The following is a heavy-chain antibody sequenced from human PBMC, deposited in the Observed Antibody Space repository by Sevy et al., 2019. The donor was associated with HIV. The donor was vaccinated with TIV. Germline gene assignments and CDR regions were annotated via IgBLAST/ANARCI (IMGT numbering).Heavy chain of an antibody. V-gene: IGHV3-23*01. CDR2: ISGPGDGT. CDR1: GFTFNTHA. CDR3: AKALNPALESMLEVNLRSLKGFDV. Sequence: GGSLRLSCAASGFTFNTHAMNWVRQAPGKGLEWVSVISGPGDGTNYADSVKGRFTISRDNSKNTLFLQMNSLRDDDTAVYYCAKALNPALESMLEVNLRSLKGFDVWGQGTMVTVS. D-gene: IGHD3-22*01. J-gene: IGHJ3*01.